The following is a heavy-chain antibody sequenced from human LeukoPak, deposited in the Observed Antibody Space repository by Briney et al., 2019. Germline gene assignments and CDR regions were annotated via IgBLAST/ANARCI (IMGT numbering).Heavy chain of an antibody. J-gene: IGHJ4*02. CDR3: ARLIIVATNFDY. CDR2: ISSSSSYT. CDR1: GFTFSDYY. V-gene: IGHV3-11*06. D-gene: IGHD3-16*01. Sequence: PGGSLRLPCAASGFTFSDYYMSWIRQAPGKGLEWVSYISSSSSYTNYADSVKGRFTISRDNAKNSLYLQMNSLRAEDTAVYYCARLIIVATNFDYWGQGTLVTVSS.